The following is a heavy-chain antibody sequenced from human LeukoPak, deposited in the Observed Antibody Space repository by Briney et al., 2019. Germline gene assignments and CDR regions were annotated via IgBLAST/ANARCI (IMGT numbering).Heavy chain of an antibody. J-gene: IGHJ6*03. V-gene: IGHV4-59*11. Sequence: SETLSLTCSVSGVAISSHSWSWVRQPPGEGLESIGYISNTGGTDYNPSLKSRVTISVDTSKNEVSLKLTSVTAADTAVYYCARGSDSYGYPYYYYYYYMDVWGEGTAVTVSS. CDR3: ARGSDSYGYPYYYYYYYMDV. D-gene: IGHD5-18*01. CDR1: GVAISSHS. CDR2: ISNTGGT.